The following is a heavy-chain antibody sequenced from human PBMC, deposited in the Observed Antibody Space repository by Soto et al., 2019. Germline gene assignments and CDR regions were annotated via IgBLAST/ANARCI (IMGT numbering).Heavy chain of an antibody. CDR1: SGSITSSNW. CDR2: VYNGGHA. CDR3: ASHLIMPGTRGFDY. Sequence: QVQLQESGPGLVKPSGTLSLTCAISSGSITSSNWWSWVRQPPGKGLEWIGEVYNGGHANYNPSLKSRLTISVESQNQSSLRLSSVTAADTAVYFCASHLIMPGTRGFDYWGQGSLVTVSS. J-gene: IGHJ4*02. D-gene: IGHD1-26*01. V-gene: IGHV4-4*02.